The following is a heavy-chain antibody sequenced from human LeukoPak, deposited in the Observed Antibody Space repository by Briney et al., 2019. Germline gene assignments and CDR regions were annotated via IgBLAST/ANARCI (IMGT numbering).Heavy chain of an antibody. CDR2: MNPNSGNT. CDR1: GYTFTGYY. CDR3: ARVYDGAYYFDY. V-gene: IGHV1-8*02. J-gene: IGHJ4*02. D-gene: IGHD4-17*01. Sequence: ASVKVSCKASGYTFTGYYMHWVRQATGQGLEWMGWMNPNSGNTGYAQKFQGRVTMTRNTSISTAYMELSSLRSEDTAVYYCARVYDGAYYFDYWGQGTLVTVSS.